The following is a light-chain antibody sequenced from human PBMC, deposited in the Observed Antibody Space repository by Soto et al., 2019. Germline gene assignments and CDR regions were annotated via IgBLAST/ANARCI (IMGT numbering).Light chain of an antibody. CDR1: QRISTN. CDR2: GAS. Sequence: ETVMTQSPGTLSVSPGERATLSCRASQRISTNLAWYQQKPGQAPRLLIYGASTRATGIPAMFSGSGSGTEFTLTISSLQSEDFAVYYCQQYNNWPPLTFGGGTKVEIK. CDR3: QQYNNWPPLT. J-gene: IGKJ4*01. V-gene: IGKV3D-15*01.